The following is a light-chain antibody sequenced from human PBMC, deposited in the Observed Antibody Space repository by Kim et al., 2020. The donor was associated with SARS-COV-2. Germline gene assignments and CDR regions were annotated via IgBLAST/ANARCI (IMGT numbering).Light chain of an antibody. Sequence: EIVLTQSPGTLSLSPGERATLSCRASQSVSSSFLAWNQQKPGQAPRLLIYGASYRATDIPDRFSGSGSGTDFTLTINRLEPEDFAVYYCQQYGTSPPWTFGQGTKVDIK. V-gene: IGKV3-20*01. CDR3: QQYGTSPPWT. J-gene: IGKJ1*01. CDR2: GAS. CDR1: QSVSSSF.